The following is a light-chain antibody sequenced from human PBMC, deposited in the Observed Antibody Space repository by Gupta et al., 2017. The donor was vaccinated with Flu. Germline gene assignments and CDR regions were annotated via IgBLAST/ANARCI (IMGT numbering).Light chain of an antibody. J-gene: IGLJ2*01. CDR3: SSFTDSSLAI. CDR2: DVS. CDR1: SSSVGGYSW. V-gene: IGLV2-14*03. Sequence: TSSSVGGYSWFAWYQQHPGKAPKLMMYDVSNRPSWVSNRFSGAKSGATASLTISGLQAEDEADYYCSSFTDSSLAIFGGGTKLTVL.